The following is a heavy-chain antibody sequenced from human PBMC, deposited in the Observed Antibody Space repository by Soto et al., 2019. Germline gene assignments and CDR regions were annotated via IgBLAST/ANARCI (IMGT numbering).Heavy chain of an antibody. CDR2: ISADNGNT. CDR3: ARGEAGYFDWLLFPGIDAFDI. CDR1: GYTFTSYG. J-gene: IGHJ3*02. Sequence: QVQLVQSGAEVKKPGASVKVSCKASGYTFTSYGISWVRQAPGQGLEWMGWISADNGNTNYAQKLQGRVTMTTDTSTSTAYMELRSLRSDDTAVYYCARGEAGYFDWLLFPGIDAFDIWGQGTMVTVSS. V-gene: IGHV1-18*01. D-gene: IGHD3-9*01.